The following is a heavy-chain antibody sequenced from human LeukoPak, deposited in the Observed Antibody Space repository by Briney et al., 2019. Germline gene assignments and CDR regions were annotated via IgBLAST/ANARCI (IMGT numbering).Heavy chain of an antibody. Sequence: SETLSLTCTVSGGSISSGSYYWSWIRQPAGKGLEWIGRIYTSGSTNYNPSLKSRVTISVDTSKNQFSLKLSSVTAADMAVYYCARDRGIAIDYWGQGTLVTVSS. J-gene: IGHJ4*02. D-gene: IGHD6-13*01. V-gene: IGHV4-61*02. CDR1: GGSISSGSYY. CDR2: IYTSGST. CDR3: ARDRGIAIDY.